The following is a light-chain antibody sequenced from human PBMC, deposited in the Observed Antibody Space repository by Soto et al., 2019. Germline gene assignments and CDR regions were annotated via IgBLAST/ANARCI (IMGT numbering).Light chain of an antibody. J-gene: IGKJ1*01. CDR1: QGITNY. CDR2: AAS. CDR3: QKYNSAPWT. Sequence: DIQMTQSPSSLSASVGDRVTITCRASQGITNYLAWYQQKAGKVPKLLIYAASTLQSGVPSRFSGRGSGTDFTLTISSLQPEDVATHYCQKYNSAPWTFGQGTKVEVK. V-gene: IGKV1-27*01.